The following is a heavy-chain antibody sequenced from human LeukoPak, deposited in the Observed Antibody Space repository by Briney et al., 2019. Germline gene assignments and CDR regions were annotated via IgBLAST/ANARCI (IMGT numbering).Heavy chain of an antibody. V-gene: IGHV3-30*02. J-gene: IGHJ4*02. Sequence: GSLRLSCAASGFTFSTYAMHWVRQAPGKGLEWVAFIRYDGSNKYYADSVKDRFTISRDNSKNTLYLQMNSLRPEDTAVYYCAKDRGSGWYFHYWGQGTLVTVSS. D-gene: IGHD6-19*01. CDR2: IRYDGSNK. CDR1: GFTFSTYA. CDR3: AKDRGSGWYFHY.